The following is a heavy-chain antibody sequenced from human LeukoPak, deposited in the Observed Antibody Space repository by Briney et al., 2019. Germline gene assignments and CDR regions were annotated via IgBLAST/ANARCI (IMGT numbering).Heavy chain of an antibody. CDR2: ITTCSISM. Sequence: SGITFSIYRIKGVRQAPGKGLDWVSSITTCSISMSYEDSLKGQLAISRDNVKNSLFLHMSSLRAEDTAVYYCARGDEYTTSPWGQGTLVTVSS. D-gene: IGHD2-2*02. V-gene: IGHV3-21*04. CDR1: GITFSIYR. CDR3: ARGDEYTTSP. J-gene: IGHJ4*02.